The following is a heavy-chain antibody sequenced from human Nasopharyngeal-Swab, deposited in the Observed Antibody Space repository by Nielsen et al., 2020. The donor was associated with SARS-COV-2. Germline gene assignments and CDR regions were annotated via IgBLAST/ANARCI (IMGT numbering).Heavy chain of an antibody. J-gene: IGHJ4*02. CDR3: AKDGGTIFDY. V-gene: IGHV3-30*18. D-gene: IGHD3-16*01. CDR2: ISYDGSNK. CDR1: GFTFSSYG. Sequence: GESLKISCAASGFTFSSYGMHWVRQAPGKGLEWVAVISYDGSNKYYADSVKGRFTISRDNSKNTLYLQMNSLRAEDTAVYYCAKDGGTIFDYWGQGTLVTVSS.